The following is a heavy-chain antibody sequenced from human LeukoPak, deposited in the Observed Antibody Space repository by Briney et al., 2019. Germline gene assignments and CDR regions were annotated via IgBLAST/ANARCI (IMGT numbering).Heavy chain of an antibody. Sequence: PSETLSLTCTVSGGSISSSSYSWGWIRQPPGKGLEWIGSIYYSGSTYYNPSLKSRVTISVDTSKNQFSLKLSSVTAADTAVYFCARHSSYGHFDYWGQGTLVTVSS. J-gene: IGHJ4*02. V-gene: IGHV4-39*01. CDR2: IYYSGST. CDR1: GGSISSSSYS. CDR3: ARHSSYGHFDY. D-gene: IGHD3-10*01.